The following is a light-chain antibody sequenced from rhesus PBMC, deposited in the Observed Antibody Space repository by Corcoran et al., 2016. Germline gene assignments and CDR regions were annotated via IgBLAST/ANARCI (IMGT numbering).Light chain of an antibody. V-gene: IGKV1-94*01. J-gene: IGKJ1*01. CDR2: AAS. CDR1: QGINKE. CDR3: QQDYNTPWT. Sequence: DIQMTQSPSSLSASVGDRATVTCRASQGINKELSWYQPKPGKAPTLRVYAASSLQTGVSSRFSGSGSWTDFTLTISSLQPEDVATYYCQQDYNTPWTFGQGTKVEIK.